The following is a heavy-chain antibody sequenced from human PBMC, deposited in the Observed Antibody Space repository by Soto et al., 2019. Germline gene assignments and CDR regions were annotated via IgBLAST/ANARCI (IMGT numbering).Heavy chain of an antibody. J-gene: IGHJ4*02. Sequence: ASEDRCPRRGGSGGFLSECIWTLSRQTPGKGLHWIGQINHSGSANYIPSLKSRVTISVHTSSSQFSLELSSVTAADTAVYYCARGLISGSHYSGGWYYFDSWGQGTQVTVSS. CDR3: ARGLISGSHYSGGWYYFDS. CDR1: GGFLSECI. D-gene: IGHD1-26*01. CDR2: INHSGSA. V-gene: IGHV4-34*01.